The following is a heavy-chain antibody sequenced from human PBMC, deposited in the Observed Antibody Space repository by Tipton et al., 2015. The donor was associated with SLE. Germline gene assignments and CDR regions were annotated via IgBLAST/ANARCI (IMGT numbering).Heavy chain of an antibody. J-gene: IGHJ5*02. CDR3: ARAPGPSIAAFDT. CDR2: VYYSGNV. V-gene: IGHV4-31*03. Sequence: TLSLTCTVSGGSISSRNNYWNWIRQHPGRGLQWIGYVYYSGNVFYNPSLKSRLHISLNLSENQFSLTLNSVTVADTAVYYCARAPGPSIAAFDTCGQGTLVTVS. D-gene: IGHD6-13*01. CDR1: GGSISSRNNY.